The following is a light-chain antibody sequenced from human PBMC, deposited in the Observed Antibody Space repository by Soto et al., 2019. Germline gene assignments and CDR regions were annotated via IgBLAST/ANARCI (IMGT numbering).Light chain of an antibody. V-gene: IGLV4-69*01. J-gene: IGLJ3*02. CDR1: SGHSSYA. Sequence: QSVLTQSPSASASLGPSVKLTCTLSSGHSSYAIAWHQHQAEKGPRYLMKLTSDGSHTMGDVIPDRFSGSSSRAERYLTIASLQSEDEADYYCQTWGTGIRVFGGGTKVTVL. CDR2: LTSDGSH. CDR3: QTWGTGIRV.